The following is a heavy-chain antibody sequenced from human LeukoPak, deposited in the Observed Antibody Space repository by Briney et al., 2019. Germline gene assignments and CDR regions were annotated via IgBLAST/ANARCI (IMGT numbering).Heavy chain of an antibody. V-gene: IGHV4-39*07. CDR3: ATALGYCSGGSCYSWSRANNY. Sequence: PSETLSLTCTVSGGSISSSSYYWSWIRQPPGKGLEWIGEINHSGSTNYNPSLKSRVTISVDTSKNQFSLKLSSVTAADTAVYYCATALGYCSGGSCYSWSRANNYWGQGTLVTVSS. CDR2: INHSGST. J-gene: IGHJ4*02. D-gene: IGHD2-15*01. CDR1: GGSISSSSYY.